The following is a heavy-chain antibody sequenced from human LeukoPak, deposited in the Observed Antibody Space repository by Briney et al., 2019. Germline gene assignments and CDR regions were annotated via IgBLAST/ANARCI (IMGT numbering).Heavy chain of an antibody. V-gene: IGHV3-30*18. CDR1: GFTFSSYG. Sequence: PGRSLRLSCAASGFTFSSYGMHWVRQAPGKGLEWVAVISYDGSNKYYADSVKGRFTISRDNSKNTLYLQMNSLRAEDTAVYYCAKDGYSDYVRGSYLDYWGQGTLVTVSS. J-gene: IGHJ4*02. CDR2: ISYDGSNK. D-gene: IGHD3-16*01. CDR3: AKDGYSDYVRGSYLDY.